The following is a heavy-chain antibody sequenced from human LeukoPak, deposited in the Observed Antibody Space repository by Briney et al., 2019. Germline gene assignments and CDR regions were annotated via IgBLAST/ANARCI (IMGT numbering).Heavy chain of an antibody. Sequence: GGSLRLSCEASGLTFSSYPMHWVRQAPGKGLEWVAVISYDGSEKHYADPVKGRFTISRDNSKNTLYLQMSSLRAEDTAMYYCAREGNSGYYPYWGQGILVTVSS. CDR1: GLTFSSYP. CDR3: AREGNSGYYPY. V-gene: IGHV3-30-3*01. J-gene: IGHJ4*02. D-gene: IGHD3-22*01. CDR2: ISYDGSEK.